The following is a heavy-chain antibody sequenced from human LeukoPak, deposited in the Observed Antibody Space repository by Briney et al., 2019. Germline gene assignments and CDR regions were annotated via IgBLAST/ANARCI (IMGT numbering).Heavy chain of an antibody. D-gene: IGHD3-10*01. CDR2: IKSKTDGGTT. V-gene: IGHV3-15*01. CDR3: TTGITMVRGVIHLIDY. CDR1: GFTFSNAW. J-gene: IGHJ4*02. Sequence: GGSLRLSCAASGFTFSNAWMSWVRQAPGKGLEWVGRIKSKTDGGTTDYAAPVKGRFTISRDDSKDTLYLQMNSLKTEDTAVYYCTTGITMVRGVIHLIDYWGQGTLVTVSS.